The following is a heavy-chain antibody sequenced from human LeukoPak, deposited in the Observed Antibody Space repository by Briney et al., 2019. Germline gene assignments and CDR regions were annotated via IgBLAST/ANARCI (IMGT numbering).Heavy chain of an antibody. J-gene: IGHJ3*02. CDR2: ISGSGAST. Sequence: GGSLRLSCAASGFIFSTYGMSWVRQAPGKGLEWVSAISGSGASTYYADSVKGRFTISRDNSKNTLYLQMNSLRAEDTAVYYCAKGNITMIVVVTLDAFDIWGQGTMVTVSS. CDR3: AKGNITMIVVVTLDAFDI. V-gene: IGHV3-23*01. D-gene: IGHD3-22*01. CDR1: GFIFSTYG.